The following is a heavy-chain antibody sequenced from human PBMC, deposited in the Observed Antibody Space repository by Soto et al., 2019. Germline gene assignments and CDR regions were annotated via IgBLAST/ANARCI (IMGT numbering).Heavy chain of an antibody. Sequence: GESLKICYKGSGYIFRYSWLCWGHEMREKGLEWMGIIDPGDSDTRYTPPFQGKVTFSADRSISTAYLQWTSLKASDTAIYYCARLSGYASDYYYGIDGWGQGTTVTVSS. CDR3: ARLSGYASDYYYGIDG. J-gene: IGHJ6*02. V-gene: IGHV5-51*07. CDR1: GYIFRYSW. D-gene: IGHD5-12*01. CDR2: IDPGDSDT.